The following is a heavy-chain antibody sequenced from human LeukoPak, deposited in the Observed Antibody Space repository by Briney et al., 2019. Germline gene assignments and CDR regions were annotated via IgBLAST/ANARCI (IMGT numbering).Heavy chain of an antibody. J-gene: IGHJ6*03. D-gene: IGHD3-22*01. CDR3: ARLNFYDSTGYSPGHYMDV. Sequence: SETLSLTCTVSGGPIFSYYWSWIRQTAGKGLEWIGRLYPGVGTDYNPSLKSRVTMSVDTSKKQFALKLSAVTAADTAVYYCARLNFYDSTGYSPGHYMDVWGKGTTVTVSS. CDR1: GGPIFSYY. V-gene: IGHV4-4*07. CDR2: LYPGVGT.